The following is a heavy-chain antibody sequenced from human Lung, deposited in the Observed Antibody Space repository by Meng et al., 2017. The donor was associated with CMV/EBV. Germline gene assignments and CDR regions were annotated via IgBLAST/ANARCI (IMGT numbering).Heavy chain of an antibody. V-gene: IGHV1-46*01. CDR2: INPSGGST. CDR1: GYTFTSYY. CDR3: TRGVKDRGPRNSSNPYSSGWYYFDY. J-gene: IGHJ4*02. Sequence: SVKVSXKASGYTFTSYYMHWVRQAPGQGLGWMGIINPSGGSTSYAQKFQGRVTMTRDTSTSTVYTVLSRVRSEDTDVYYCTRGVKDRGPRNSSNPYSSGWYYFDYWGQGTXVTVSS. D-gene: IGHD6-19*01.